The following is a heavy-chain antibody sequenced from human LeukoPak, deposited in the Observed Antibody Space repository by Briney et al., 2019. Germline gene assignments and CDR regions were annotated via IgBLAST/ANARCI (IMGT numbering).Heavy chain of an antibody. J-gene: IGHJ4*02. CDR2: ISGSGSSGTTT. D-gene: IGHD4-17*01. Sequence: AGGSLRLSCATSGFTLRNYAMSWVRQAPGKGLEWVSTISGSGSSGTTTYYADSVKGRFSIPRDNSKNTLYLQMHSLRAEDTAVYYCAKTYADYEGNWGQGTLVTVSS. V-gene: IGHV3-23*01. CDR3: AKTYADYEGN. CDR1: GFTLRNYA.